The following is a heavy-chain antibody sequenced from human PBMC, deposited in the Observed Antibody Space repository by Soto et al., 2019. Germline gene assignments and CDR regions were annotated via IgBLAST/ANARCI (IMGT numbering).Heavy chain of an antibody. CDR3: AREEQPAHPYYYYYGMDV. Sequence: GGSLRLSCAASGFTFSSYGMHWVRQAPGKGLEWVAVIWYDGSNKYYADSVKGRFTISRDNSKNTLYLQMNSLRAEDTAVYYYAREEQPAHPYYYYYGMDVWGQGTTVTVSS. D-gene: IGHD6-13*01. CDR1: GFTFSSYG. J-gene: IGHJ6*02. V-gene: IGHV3-33*01. CDR2: IWYDGSNK.